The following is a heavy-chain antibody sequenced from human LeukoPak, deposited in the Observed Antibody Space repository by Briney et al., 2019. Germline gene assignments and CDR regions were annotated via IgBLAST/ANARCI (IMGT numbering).Heavy chain of an antibody. J-gene: IGHJ6*03. CDR1: GGSISSYY. CDR2: IYYSGST. CDR3: ARAGMVRGVRIYYYYMDV. D-gene: IGHD3-10*01. Sequence: SETLSLTCTVSGGSISSYYWSWIRQPPGKGLEWIRYIYYSGSTNYNPSLKSRVTISVDTSKNQFSLKLSSVTAADTAVYYCARAGMVRGVRIYYYYMDVWGKGTTVTISS. V-gene: IGHV4-59*01.